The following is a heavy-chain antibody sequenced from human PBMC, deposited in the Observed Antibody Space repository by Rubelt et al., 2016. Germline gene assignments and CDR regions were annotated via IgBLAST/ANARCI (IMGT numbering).Heavy chain of an antibody. J-gene: IGHJ4*02. Sequence: EVQLVESGGGLVKPGGSLRLSCAASGFTVSSNYMSWVRQAPGKGLEWVSVIYSGGSTYYADSVKGRFTISRDNSKNTLYRQRNSLRAEDTAVYYCASPKKEWLPERYWGQGTLVTVSS. D-gene: IGHD5-12*01. CDR3: ASPKKEWLPERY. V-gene: IGHV3-53*01. CDR2: IYSGGST. CDR1: GFTVSSNY.